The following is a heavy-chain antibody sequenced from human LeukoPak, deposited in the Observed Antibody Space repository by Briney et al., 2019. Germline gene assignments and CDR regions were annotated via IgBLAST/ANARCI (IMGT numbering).Heavy chain of an antibody. V-gene: IGHV1-18*01. CDR1: GYTFTNYG. CDR3: ARDPPHLCSSTSCFGDY. D-gene: IGHD2-2*01. J-gene: IGHJ4*02. Sequence: ASVKVSCKSSGYTFTNYGISWVRQAPGQGLEWMGWISAYNGNTNYAQKIQGRVNMTTDTSTNTAYMELRSLRSDDTAVYYCARDPPHLCSSTSCFGDYWGQGTLVTVSS. CDR2: ISAYNGNT.